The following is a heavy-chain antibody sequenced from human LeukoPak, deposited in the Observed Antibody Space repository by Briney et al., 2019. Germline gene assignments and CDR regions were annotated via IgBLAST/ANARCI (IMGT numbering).Heavy chain of an antibody. J-gene: IGHJ5*02. D-gene: IGHD2-2*01. CDR2: INPNSGGT. CDR1: GYTFTVYY. V-gene: IGHV1-2*02. CDR3: ARGDCSSTSCRDNWFDP. Sequence: ASVKVSFKASGYTFTVYYMHWVRQAPGQGLEWMGWINPNSGGTNYAQKFQGRVTMTRDTSISTAYMELSRLRSDDTAVYYCARGDCSSTSCRDNWFDPWGQGTLVTVSS.